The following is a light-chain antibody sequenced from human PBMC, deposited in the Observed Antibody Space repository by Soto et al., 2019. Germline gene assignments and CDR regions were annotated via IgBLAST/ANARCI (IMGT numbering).Light chain of an antibody. V-gene: IGKV1-27*01. J-gene: IGKJ1*01. CDR3: QRYNSAPRT. CDR2: AAS. CDR1: QGISNY. Sequence: DIQMTQSPSSLSASVGDRVTITCRASQGISNYLAWYQQQPGKVPRLLIYAASTLQSGVPSRFSGSGSGTDFTITISSLEPEDVATYYCQRYNSAPRTFGPGTKVEIK.